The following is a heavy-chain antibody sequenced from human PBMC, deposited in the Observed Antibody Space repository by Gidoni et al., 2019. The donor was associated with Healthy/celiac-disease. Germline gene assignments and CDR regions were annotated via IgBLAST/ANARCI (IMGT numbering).Heavy chain of an antibody. CDR1: GGSISSSSYY. V-gene: IGHV4-39*01. CDR3: ARQATQSPRYRRTMGAFDI. D-gene: IGHD2-15*01. CDR2: IYYSGST. Sequence: QLQLQESGPGLVKPSETLSLTCTVSGGSISSSSYYWGWIRQHPGKGLEWIGSIYYSGSTYYNPSLKSRVTISVDTSKNQFPLKLSSVTAADTAVYYCARQATQSPRYRRTMGAFDIWGQGTMVTVSS. J-gene: IGHJ3*02.